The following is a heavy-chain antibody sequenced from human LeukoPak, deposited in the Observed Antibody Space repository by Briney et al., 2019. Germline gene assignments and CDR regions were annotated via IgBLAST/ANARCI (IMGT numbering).Heavy chain of an antibody. V-gene: IGHV3-23*01. CDR2: ISGSGGST. J-gene: IGHJ4*02. D-gene: IGHD3-22*01. CDR3: AEVGPGYDSSGYYYGFLPDY. Sequence: GGSLRLSCAASGFTFSSYALSWVRQAPGKGLEWVSAISGSGGSTYYADSVKGRFTISRDNSKNTLYLQMNSLRAEDTAVYYCAEVGPGYDSSGYYYGFLPDYWGQGTLVTVSS. CDR1: GFTFSSYA.